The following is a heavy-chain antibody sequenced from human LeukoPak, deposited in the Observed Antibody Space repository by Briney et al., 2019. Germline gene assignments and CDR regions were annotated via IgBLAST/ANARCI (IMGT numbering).Heavy chain of an antibody. D-gene: IGHD1-26*01. J-gene: IGHJ4*02. CDR1: GYTFTSYA. Sequence: PVASVKVSCKASGYTFTSYAMHWVRQAPGQRLEWMGWINAGNGNTKYSQKFQGRVTITRDTSASTGYMELSSLRSEDTAVYYCVRDRGGAPTVYWGQGTLVTVSS. CDR3: VRDRGGAPTVY. V-gene: IGHV1-3*01. CDR2: INAGNGNT.